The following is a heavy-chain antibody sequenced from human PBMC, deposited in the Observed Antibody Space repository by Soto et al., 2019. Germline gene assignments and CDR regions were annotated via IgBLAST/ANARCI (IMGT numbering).Heavy chain of an antibody. V-gene: IGHV3-30-3*01. J-gene: IGHJ6*02. CDR2: ISYEGSNT. Sequence: QVHLVESGGGVVQPGRSLRLSCVASGFTFGTYGIHWFRQAPGKGLQWVALISYEGSNTYYADSVRGRFTISRDNAKNTRYLQMNSLRPEDSGVYFCARVTPGNNLYYFSGLDVWGQGTSVTVSS. CDR3: ARVTPGNNLYYFSGLDV. CDR1: GFTFGTYG. D-gene: IGHD1-1*01.